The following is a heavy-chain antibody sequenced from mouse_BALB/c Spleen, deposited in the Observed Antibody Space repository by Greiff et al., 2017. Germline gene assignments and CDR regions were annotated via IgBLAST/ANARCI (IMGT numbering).Heavy chain of an antibody. D-gene: IGHD1-1*01. Sequence: VQLQQSGAELVRPGTSVKVSCKASGYAFTNYLIEWVKQRPGQGLEWIGVINPGSGGTNYNEKFKGKATLTADKSSSTAYMQLSSLTSDDSAVYFCARDGSSYWYFDVWGAGTTVTVSS. V-gene: IGHV1-54*01. J-gene: IGHJ1*01. CDR3: ARDGSSYWYFDV. CDR1: GYAFTNYL. CDR2: INPGSGGT.